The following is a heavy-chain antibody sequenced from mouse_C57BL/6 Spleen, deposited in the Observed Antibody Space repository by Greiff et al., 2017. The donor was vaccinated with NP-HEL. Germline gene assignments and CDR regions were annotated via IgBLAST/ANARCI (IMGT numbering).Heavy chain of an antibody. CDR3: AKRGDYYWFAY. CDR1: GFNIKDYY. J-gene: IGHJ3*01. V-gene: IGHV14-2*01. D-gene: IGHD1-1*01. Sequence: EVKLQESGAELVKPGASVKLSCTASGFNIKDYYMHWVKQRTEQGLEWIGRIDPEDGETKYAPQFQGKATITADTSSNTAYLQRSSLTSEDTAVYYGAKRGDYYWFAYWGQGTLVTVSA. CDR2: IDPEDGET.